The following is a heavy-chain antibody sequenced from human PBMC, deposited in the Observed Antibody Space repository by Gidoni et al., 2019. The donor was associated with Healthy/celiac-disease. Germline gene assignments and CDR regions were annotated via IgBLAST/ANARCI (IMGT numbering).Heavy chain of an antibody. CDR1: GFTFDDYA. CDR2: ISWNSGSI. V-gene: IGHV3-9*01. D-gene: IGHD3-16*01. Sequence: EVQLVESGGGLVQPGRSPRLSCAASGFTFDDYAMHWVRQAPGKGLGWVSGISWNSGSIGYADSVKGRFTISRDNAKNSLYLQMSSLRAEDTALYYCAKDMGGPLDYWGQGTLVTVSS. J-gene: IGHJ4*02. CDR3: AKDMGGPLDY.